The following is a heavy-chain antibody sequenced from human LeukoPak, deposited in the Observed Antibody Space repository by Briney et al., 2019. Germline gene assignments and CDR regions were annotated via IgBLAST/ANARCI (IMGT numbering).Heavy chain of an antibody. V-gene: IGHV3-21*01. D-gene: IGHD6-19*01. J-gene: IGHJ4*02. CDR2: ISSSSSYI. CDR1: GFIFSNDA. CDR3: ASYLSSGWYEDY. Sequence: GRSLRLSCAASGFIFSNDAMHWVRQAPGKGLEWVSSISSSSSYIYYADSVKGRFTISRDNAKNSLYLQMNSLRAEDTAVYYCASYLSSGWYEDYWGQGTLVTVSS.